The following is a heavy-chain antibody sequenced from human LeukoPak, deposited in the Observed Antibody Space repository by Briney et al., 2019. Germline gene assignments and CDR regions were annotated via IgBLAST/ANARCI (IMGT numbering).Heavy chain of an antibody. Sequence: SETLSLTCTVSGGSISSNNYFWGWIRQPPGKGLEWIGHIYYSGSTYYNPSLKSRVTISVDTSKNQFSLKLSSVTAADTAVYYCARQHSDYVWGSYRSDYWGQGTLVTVSS. J-gene: IGHJ4*02. CDR2: IYYSGST. CDR3: ARQHSDYVWGSYRSDY. V-gene: IGHV4-39*01. CDR1: GGSISSNNYF. D-gene: IGHD3-16*02.